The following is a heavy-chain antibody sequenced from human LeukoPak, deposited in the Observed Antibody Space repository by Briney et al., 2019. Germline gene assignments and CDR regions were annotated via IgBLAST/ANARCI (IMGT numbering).Heavy chain of an antibody. CDR3: ARGRLLWFGELLSPTPVDY. D-gene: IGHD3-10*01. V-gene: IGHV1-2*02. Sequence: ASVKVSCKASGYTFTGYYMHWVRQAPGQGLEWMGWINPNSGGTNYAQKFQGRVTMTRNTSISTAYMELSSLRSEDTAVYYCARGRLLWFGELLSPTPVDYWGQGTLVTVSS. CDR1: GYTFTGYY. J-gene: IGHJ4*02. CDR2: INPNSGGT.